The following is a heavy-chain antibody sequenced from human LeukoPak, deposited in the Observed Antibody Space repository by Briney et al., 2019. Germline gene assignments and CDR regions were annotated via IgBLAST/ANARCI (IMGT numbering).Heavy chain of an antibody. CDR1: GFTFSSYG. CDR3: AKGGPVVHYYYGMDV. Sequence: GGSLRLSCAASGFTFSSYGMHWVRQAPGKGLEWVAVISYDGSNKYYADSVKGRFTISRDNSKNTLYLQMNSLRAEDTAVYYCAKGGPVVHYYYGMDVWGQGTTVIVSS. CDR2: ISYDGSNK. V-gene: IGHV3-30*18. D-gene: IGHD2-21*01. J-gene: IGHJ6*02.